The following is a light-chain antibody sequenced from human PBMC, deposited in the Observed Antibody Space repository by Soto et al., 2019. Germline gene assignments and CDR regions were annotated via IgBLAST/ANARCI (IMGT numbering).Light chain of an antibody. J-gene: IGKJ5*01. CDR1: QSISIG. CDR3: QQYNTWPIT. CDR2: GAS. Sequence: EIVMTQSPATLSVSPGERATLSCRASQSISIGLARYRQKHGQPPRLLIYGASTRATGIPARCSGSEYGTEFNLTISSLQPEDFAIYYCQQYNTWPITFGQGTRLEI. V-gene: IGKV3-15*01.